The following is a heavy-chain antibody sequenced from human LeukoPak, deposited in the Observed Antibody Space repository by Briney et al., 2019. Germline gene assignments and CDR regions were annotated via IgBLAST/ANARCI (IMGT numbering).Heavy chain of an antibody. CDR3: VRTPPNWGADF. D-gene: IGHD7-27*01. CDR2: MSPNSGNT. J-gene: IGHJ4*02. Sequence: EASVEVSCKASGYTFTSYDINWMRQATGQGLEWMGWMSPNSGNTGYAQKFQGRVTMTRDTSTGTAYLELSSLRSEDSAVYYCVRTPPNWGADFWGQGTLVTVSS. CDR1: GYTFTSYD. V-gene: IGHV1-8*01.